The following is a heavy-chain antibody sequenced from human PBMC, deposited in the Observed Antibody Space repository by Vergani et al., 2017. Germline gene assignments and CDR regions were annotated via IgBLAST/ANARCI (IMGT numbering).Heavy chain of an antibody. CDR2: IDWDDDK. CDR1: GFSLSTSGMC. V-gene: IGHV2-70*01. J-gene: IGHJ3*02. Sequence: QVTLRESGPALVKPTQTLTLTCTFSGFSLSTSGMCVSWIRQPPGKALEWLALIDWDDDKYYSTSLKTRLTISKDTSKNQVVLTMTNMDPVDTATYYCARIPLDYGGNSDAFDIWGQGTMVTVSS. CDR3: ARIPLDYGGNSDAFDI. D-gene: IGHD4-23*01.